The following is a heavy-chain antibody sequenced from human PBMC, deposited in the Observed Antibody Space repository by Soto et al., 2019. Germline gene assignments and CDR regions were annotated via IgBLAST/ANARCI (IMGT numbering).Heavy chain of an antibody. D-gene: IGHD2-15*01. CDR1: GFTFSSYA. CDR2: MSGSGGST. CDR3: AKCMEGPYCSGGSCYSRYYYYGMDV. V-gene: IGHV3-23*01. J-gene: IGHJ6*02. Sequence: GGSLRLSCAASGFTFSSYAMSWVRQAPGKGLEWVSSMSGSGGSTYYTDAVKGRFTISRDNSKNTLYLQMNSLRAEDTAVYYCAKCMEGPYCSGGSCYSRYYYYGMDVWGQGTTVTVSS.